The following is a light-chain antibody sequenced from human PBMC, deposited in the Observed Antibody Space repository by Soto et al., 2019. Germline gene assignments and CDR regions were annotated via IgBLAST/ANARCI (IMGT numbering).Light chain of an antibody. CDR2: DAS. CDR1: QSVSSN. Sequence: EKVMTQSPATLSVSPGERATLSCRASQSVSSNLAWYQQKPGQAPRLLIYDASTRATGIPARFSGSGSGTESTLTISSLQSEDLAVYYCQQYDDWPETFGQGTRWIS. V-gene: IGKV3-15*01. CDR3: QQYDDWPET. J-gene: IGKJ1*01.